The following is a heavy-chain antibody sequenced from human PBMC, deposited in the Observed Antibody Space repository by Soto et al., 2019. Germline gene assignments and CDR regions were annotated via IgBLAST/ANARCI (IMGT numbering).Heavy chain of an antibody. CDR3: ARLNPLYCSSTSCRERNWFDP. Sequence: ASVKVSCKASGYTFTSYGISWVRQAPGQGLEWMGWISAYNGNTNYAQKLQGRVTMTTDTSTSTAYMELRSLRSDDTAVYYCARLNPLYCSSTSCRERNWFDPWGQGTLVTVSS. CDR1: GYTFTSYG. D-gene: IGHD2-2*01. CDR2: ISAYNGNT. V-gene: IGHV1-18*01. J-gene: IGHJ5*02.